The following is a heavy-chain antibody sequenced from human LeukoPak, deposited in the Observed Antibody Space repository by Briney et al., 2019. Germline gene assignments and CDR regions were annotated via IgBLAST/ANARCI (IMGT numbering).Heavy chain of an antibody. CDR1: GGSISSSNW. V-gene: IGHV4-4*02. CDR2: IYHSGST. Sequence: SETLSLTCAVSGGSISSSNWWSWVRQPPGKGLEWIGEIYHSGSTNYNPSLKSRVTISVDTSKNQFSLRLTSVTAADTAVYYCARDTGQYTPGTPGFTRFDPWGQGTLVTVSS. D-gene: IGHD2-15*01. J-gene: IGHJ5*02. CDR3: ARDTGQYTPGTPGFTRFDP.